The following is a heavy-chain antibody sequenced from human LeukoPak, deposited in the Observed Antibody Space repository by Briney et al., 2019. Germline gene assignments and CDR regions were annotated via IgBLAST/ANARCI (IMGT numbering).Heavy chain of an antibody. D-gene: IGHD3-10*01. CDR2: ISYDGSNK. Sequence: PGGSLRLSCAASGFTFSTYPMHWVRQAPGKGLEWVAVISYDGSNKYYADSVKGRFTISRDNAKNALYLQMNSLRAEDTAVYYCARDRLVRGVDAFDIWGQGTMVTVSS. V-gene: IGHV3-30-3*01. CDR1: GFTFSTYP. J-gene: IGHJ3*02. CDR3: ARDRLVRGVDAFDI.